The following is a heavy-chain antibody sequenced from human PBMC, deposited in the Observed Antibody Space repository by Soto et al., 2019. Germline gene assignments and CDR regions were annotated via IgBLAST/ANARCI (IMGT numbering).Heavy chain of an antibody. Sequence: QVQLVQSGAEVKKPGSSVKFSCKASGVTFSSYAICWVRQAPGQGLAWMGGVIPIFGKPNYAQKFQGRVTITADEATSTGYMELRSLRSEDTAVDYCSSLSLPAAIGWFDPWGQGTLVTVSS. D-gene: IGHD2-2*01. J-gene: IGHJ5*02. CDR1: GVTFSSYA. V-gene: IGHV1-69*01. CDR3: SSLSLPAAIGWFDP. CDR2: VIPIFGKP.